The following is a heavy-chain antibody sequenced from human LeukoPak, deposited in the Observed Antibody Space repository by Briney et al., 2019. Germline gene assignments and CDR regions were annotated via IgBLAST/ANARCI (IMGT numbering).Heavy chain of an antibody. J-gene: IGHJ4*02. V-gene: IGHV3-30-3*01. CDR3: ARDRSLDY. CDR1: GFTLSSYA. Sequence: PGGSLRLSCAASGFTLSSYAMHWVRQAPGKGLEWVAVISYDGSNKYYADSVKGRFTISRDNSKNTLYLQMNSLRAEDTAVYYCARDRSLDYWGQRTLVPSPQ. CDR2: ISYDGSNK.